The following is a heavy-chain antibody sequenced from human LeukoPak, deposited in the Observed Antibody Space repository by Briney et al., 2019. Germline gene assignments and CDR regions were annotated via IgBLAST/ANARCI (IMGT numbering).Heavy chain of an antibody. CDR1: GSSISSYY. Sequence: PSETLSLTCTVSGSSISSYYWSWIRQPPGKGLEWIGYIYYSGSTNYNPSLKSRVTISVDTSKNQFSLKLSSVTAADTAVYYCARGGYGSSSHNWFDPWGQGTLVTVSS. V-gene: IGHV4-59*01. D-gene: IGHD2-2*01. J-gene: IGHJ5*02. CDR2: IYYSGST. CDR3: ARGGYGSSSHNWFDP.